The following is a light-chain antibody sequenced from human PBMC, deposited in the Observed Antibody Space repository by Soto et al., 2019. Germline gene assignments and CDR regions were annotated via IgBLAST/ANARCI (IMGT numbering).Light chain of an antibody. J-gene: IGKJ4*01. CDR3: QQYSNWPLT. V-gene: IGKV3-15*01. Sequence: EIVMTQSPAILSVSPGERATLSCRASQRVNTDVAWYQQKPGQAPRLLIHDAFDRATEIPARFSGSAPGTEFTLTISSLQSEDFAVYYCQQYSNWPLTFGGGTKVDIK. CDR2: DAF. CDR1: QRVNTD.